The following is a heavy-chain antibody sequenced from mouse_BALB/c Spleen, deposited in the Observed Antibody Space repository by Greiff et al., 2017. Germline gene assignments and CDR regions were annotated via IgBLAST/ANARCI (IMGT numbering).Heavy chain of an antibody. V-gene: IGHV1S137*01. D-gene: IGHD2-1*01. J-gene: IGHJ2*01. CDR1: GYTFTDYA. CDR3: ARKEYGTNLSFDY. CDR2: ISTYYGDA. Sequence: QVQLQQSGAELVRPGVSVKISCKGSGYTFTDYAMHWVKRSHAKSLEWIGVISTYYGDASYNQKFKGKATMTVDKSSSTAYMELARLTSEDSAIYYCARKEYGTNLSFDYWGQGTTLTVSS.